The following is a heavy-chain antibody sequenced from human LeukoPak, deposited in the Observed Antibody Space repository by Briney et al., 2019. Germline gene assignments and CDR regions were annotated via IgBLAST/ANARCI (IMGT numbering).Heavy chain of an antibody. CDR1: GFTFSSYA. V-gene: IGHV3-30-3*01. Sequence: TGGSLRLSCAASGFTFSSYAMHWVRQAPGKGLEWVAVISYDGSNKYYADSVKGRFTISRDNSKNTLYLQMNSLRAEDTAVYYCARDPGYSNYVDYWGQGTLVTVSS. CDR3: ARDPGYSNYVDY. CDR2: ISYDGSNK. J-gene: IGHJ4*02. D-gene: IGHD4-11*01.